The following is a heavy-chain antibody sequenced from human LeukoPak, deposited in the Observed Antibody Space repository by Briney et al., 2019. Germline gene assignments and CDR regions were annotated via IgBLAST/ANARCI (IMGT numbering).Heavy chain of an antibody. V-gene: IGHV4-4*07. CDR3: ARDRAVDLDSSGYFYNRGLDQ. Sequence: SETLSLTCTVSGGSMNNYYWSWIRQSAERGLEWIGRIYNTGTTDYNSSLDSRVTMSVDTSKNQFSLKLSSVTAADTAVYFCARDRAVDLDSSGYFYNRGLDQWGQGTLVTVSS. CDR2: IYNTGTT. J-gene: IGHJ4*02. CDR1: GGSMNNYY. D-gene: IGHD3-22*01.